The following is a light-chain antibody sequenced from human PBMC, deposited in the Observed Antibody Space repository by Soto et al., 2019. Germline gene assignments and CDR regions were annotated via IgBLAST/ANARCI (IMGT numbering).Light chain of an antibody. Sequence: QSALTQPASVSGSPGQSITISCTGTSSDLGTFNLVSWYQQHPFKAPKLIIYEGSKRPSGVSNRFSGSKSGNTASLTVSGLQTEDEADYYCCSYAGSTTYVFRTGTKVTVL. CDR1: SSDLGTFNL. J-gene: IGLJ1*01. CDR3: CSYAGSTTYV. V-gene: IGLV2-23*01. CDR2: EGS.